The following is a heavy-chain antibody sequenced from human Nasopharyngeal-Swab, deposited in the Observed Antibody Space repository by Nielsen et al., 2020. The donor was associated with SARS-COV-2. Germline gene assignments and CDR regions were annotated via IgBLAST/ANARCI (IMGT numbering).Heavy chain of an antibody. CDR1: GGTFISYA. V-gene: IGHV1-69*13. Sequence: SVKVSCKASGGTFISYAISWVRQAPGQGLEWMGGIIPIFGTANYAQKFQGRVTITADESTSTAYMELSSLRSEDTAVYYCARGVVVVPAAITYYYYYYMDVWGKGTTVTVSS. J-gene: IGHJ6*03. CDR2: IIPIFGTA. D-gene: IGHD2-2*01. CDR3: ARGVVVVPAAITYYYYYYMDV.